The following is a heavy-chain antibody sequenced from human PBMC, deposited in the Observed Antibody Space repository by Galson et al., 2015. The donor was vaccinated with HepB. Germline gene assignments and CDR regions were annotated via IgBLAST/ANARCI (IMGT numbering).Heavy chain of an antibody. D-gene: IGHD5-18*01. CDR3: ARDTAMVQGAIDY. V-gene: IGHV3-21*01. Sequence: SLRLSCAASGFTFSSYSMNWVRQAPGKGLEWVSSISSSSSYIYYADSVKGRFTISRDNAKNSLYLQMNSLRAEDTAVYYCARDTAMVQGAIDYWGQGTLVTVSS. J-gene: IGHJ4*02. CDR2: ISSSSSYI. CDR1: GFTFSSYS.